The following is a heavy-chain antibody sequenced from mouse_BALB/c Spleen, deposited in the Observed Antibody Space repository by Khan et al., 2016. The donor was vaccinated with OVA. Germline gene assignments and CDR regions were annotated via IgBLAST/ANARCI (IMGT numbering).Heavy chain of an antibody. D-gene: IGHD1-1*01. CDR3: ARLAYYYDSEVFAY. V-gene: IGHV5-6*01. CDR1: GFTFSTYG. Sequence: EVEMVESGGDLVEPGGSLKLSCAASGFTFSTYGMSWVRQTPDKRLEWVATISTGGHYTYSPDSVRGRFTISRDNAKNTLYMQMTSLKSEDTAMFYCARLAYYYDSEVFAYWGQGTLVTVSA. CDR2: ISTGGHYT. J-gene: IGHJ3*01.